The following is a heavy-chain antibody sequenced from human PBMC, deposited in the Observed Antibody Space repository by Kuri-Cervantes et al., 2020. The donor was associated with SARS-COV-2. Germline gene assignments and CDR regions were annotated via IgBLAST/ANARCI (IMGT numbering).Heavy chain of an antibody. V-gene: IGHV3-30*18. CDR2: ISYNGSNE. D-gene: IGHD6-13*01. CDR1: GFTFSNYG. J-gene: IGHJ6*02. Sequence: GESLKISCAASGFTFSNYGMHWVRQAPGKGLEWVAVISYNGSNEYYADSVKGRFTISRDNSKNTLYLQVNSLRAEDTSVYYCAKARSSSWYFSVGGDYYHGMDVWGQGTTVTVSS. CDR3: AKARSSSWYFSVGGDYYHGMDV.